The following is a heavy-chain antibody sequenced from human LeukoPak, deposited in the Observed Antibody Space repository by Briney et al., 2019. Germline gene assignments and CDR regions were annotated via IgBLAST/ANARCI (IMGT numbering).Heavy chain of an antibody. D-gene: IGHD2-2*01. J-gene: IGHJ4*02. V-gene: IGHV3-21*01. CDR3: ARDARFVVVPAATDH. CDR1: GFTFSSYS. CDR2: ISSSSSYI. Sequence: PGGSLRLSCAASGFTFSSYSMNWVRQAPGKGLEWVSSISSSSSYIYYADSVKGRFTISRDNAKNSLYLQMNSLRAEDTAVYYCARDARFVVVPAATDHWGQGTLVTVSS.